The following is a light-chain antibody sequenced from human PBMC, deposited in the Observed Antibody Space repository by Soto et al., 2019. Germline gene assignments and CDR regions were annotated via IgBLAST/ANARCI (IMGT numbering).Light chain of an antibody. CDR2: GAS. Sequence: ETVLTQSPATLSLSPGERATLSCRASQSISSYLAWYQQKPGQAPRLLIYGASSRATGIPDRFSGTGSGTDFTLTISRLEPEDFAVYYCQQYDSSPKTFGQGTKVDIK. CDR3: QQYDSSPKT. CDR1: QSISSY. V-gene: IGKV3-20*01. J-gene: IGKJ1*01.